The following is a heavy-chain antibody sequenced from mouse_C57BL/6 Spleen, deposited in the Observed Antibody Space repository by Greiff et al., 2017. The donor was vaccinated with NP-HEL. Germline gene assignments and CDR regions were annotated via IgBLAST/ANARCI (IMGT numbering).Heavy chain of an antibody. J-gene: IGHJ3*01. V-gene: IGHV1-55*01. CDR2: IYPGSGST. CDR1: GYTFTSYW. CDR3: TRGTTGTWAY. Sequence: QVHVKQPGAELVKPGASVKMSCKASGYTFTSYWITWVKQRTGQGLEWIGVIYPGSGSTNYNEKFKSKATLTVDTSSSPAYMQLSSLTSDDAAVYYGTRGTTGTWAYWGQGTLVTVSA. D-gene: IGHD4-1*02.